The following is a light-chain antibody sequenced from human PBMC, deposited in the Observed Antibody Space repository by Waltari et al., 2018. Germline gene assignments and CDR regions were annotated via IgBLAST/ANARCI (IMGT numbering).Light chain of an antibody. Sequence: DVVMTQSPLSLPVTLGQPASISGRSSQSLVHSAGNTYLNWFHQRPGQSPRRLFYKVSKRDPGVPDRISGSGSGTDFTLEISRVEAEDVGLYYCMQGTHWPWTFGQGTKVDIK. CDR2: KVS. CDR1: QSLVHSAGNTY. J-gene: IGKJ1*01. CDR3: MQGTHWPWT. V-gene: IGKV2-30*02.